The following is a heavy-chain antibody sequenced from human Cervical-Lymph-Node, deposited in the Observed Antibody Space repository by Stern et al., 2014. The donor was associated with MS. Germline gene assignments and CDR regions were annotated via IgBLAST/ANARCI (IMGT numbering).Heavy chain of an antibody. Sequence: QVQLQESGPGLVKPSGTLSLTCAVSGGSISSNNWWSWVRQPPGKGLEWIGGIYHSGSTNYNPSLKSRVTISGDKSKNQFSLKLSSVTAADTAVYYCARAGGGYEAWGQGTLVTVSS. J-gene: IGHJ5*02. CDR3: ARAGGGYEA. V-gene: IGHV4-4*02. CDR2: IYHSGST. D-gene: IGHD5-12*01. CDR1: GGSISSNNW.